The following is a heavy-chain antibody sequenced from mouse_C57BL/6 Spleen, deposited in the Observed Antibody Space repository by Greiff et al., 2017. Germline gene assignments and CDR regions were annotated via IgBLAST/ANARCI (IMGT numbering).Heavy chain of an antibody. CDR3: TRDEYSNYVFAY. Sequence: EVKLVESGEGLVKPGGSLKLSCAASGFTFSSYAMSWVRQTPEKRLEWVAYISSGGDYNDYADTVKGRFTISRDNATNTLYLQMSSLKSEDTAMYYCTRDEYSNYVFAYWGQGTLVTVSA. CDR1: GFTFSSYA. V-gene: IGHV5-9-1*02. D-gene: IGHD2-5*01. CDR2: ISSGGDYN. J-gene: IGHJ3*01.